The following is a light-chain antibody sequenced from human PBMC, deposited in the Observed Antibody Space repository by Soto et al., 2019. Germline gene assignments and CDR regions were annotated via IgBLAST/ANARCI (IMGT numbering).Light chain of an antibody. J-gene: IGKJ5*01. CDR3: QQYGSSPPIT. Sequence: EIVLTQSPGTLSLSPGERATLSCRASHSVSSSYLAWYQQKPGQAPRLLIYGASSRATGIPDRFSGSGSGTDLTLTISRLEPEDFAVDYCQQYGSSPPITFGQGTRLEIK. CDR2: GAS. V-gene: IGKV3-20*01. CDR1: HSVSSSY.